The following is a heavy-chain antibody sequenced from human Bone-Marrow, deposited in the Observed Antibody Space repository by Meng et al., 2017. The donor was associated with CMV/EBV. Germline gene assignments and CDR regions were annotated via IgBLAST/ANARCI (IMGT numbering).Heavy chain of an antibody. CDR2: IYYSGST. D-gene: IGHD3-3*01. CDR3: ATGQGRYFWSGYWDV. J-gene: IGHJ6*02. CDR1: GGSISSSSYY. V-gene: IGHV4-39*07. Sequence: SETLSLTCTVSGGSISSSSYYWGWIRQPPGKGLEWIGSIYYSGSTYYNPSLKSRVTISVDTSKNQFSLKLSSVTAADTAVYYCATGQGRYFWSGYWDVWGQGTTVTFYS.